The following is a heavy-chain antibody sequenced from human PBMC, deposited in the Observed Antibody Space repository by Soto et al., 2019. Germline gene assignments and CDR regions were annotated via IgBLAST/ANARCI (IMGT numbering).Heavy chain of an antibody. D-gene: IGHD3-16*02. CDR3: ARDGAPYMFGGVIVHNRFDP. CDR2: INPNSGGT. Sequence: ASVKVSCKASGYTFTGYYMHWVRQAPGQGLEWMGWINPNSGGTNYAQKFQGRVTMTRDTSISTAYMELSRLRSDDTAVYYCARDGAPYMFGGVIVHNRFDPWGQGTLVTVSS. CDR1: GYTFTGYY. J-gene: IGHJ5*02. V-gene: IGHV1-2*02.